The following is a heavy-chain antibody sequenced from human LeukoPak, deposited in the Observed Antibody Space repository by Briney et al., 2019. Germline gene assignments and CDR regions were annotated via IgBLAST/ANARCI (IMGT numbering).Heavy chain of an antibody. J-gene: IGHJ5*02. CDR3: ARGEAYCGGDCYNP. V-gene: IGHV4-30-2*01. CDR1: GGSISTGSYY. Sequence: SETLTLTRTVSGGSISTGSYYWSWVRQPPGKGLEWIGYIYHSGSTYYNPSLKSRVTILVDRSKNQFSLKLSSVTAADTAVYYCARGEAYCGGDCYNPWGQGTLVTVSS. CDR2: IYHSGST. D-gene: IGHD2-21*01.